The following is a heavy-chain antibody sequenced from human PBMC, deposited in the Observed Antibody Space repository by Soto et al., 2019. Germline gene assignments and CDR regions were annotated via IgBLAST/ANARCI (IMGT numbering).Heavy chain of an antibody. Sequence: GASVKDSCKASGYTFTSYGISRVRQAPGQGLEWMGWISAYNGNTNYAQKLQGRVTMTTDTSTSTAYMELRSLRSDDTAVYYCASFVVAGKNGFDYWGQGTLVTVSS. CDR1: GYTFTSYG. CDR3: ASFVVAGKNGFDY. J-gene: IGHJ4*02. CDR2: ISAYNGNT. V-gene: IGHV1-18*01. D-gene: IGHD2-15*01.